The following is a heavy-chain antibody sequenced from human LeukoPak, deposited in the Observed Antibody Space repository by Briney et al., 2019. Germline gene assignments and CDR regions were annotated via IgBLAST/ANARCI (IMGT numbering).Heavy chain of an antibody. CDR1: GFTFSSYW. D-gene: IGHD5-12*01. V-gene: IGHV3-7*01. CDR3: ARGPSRVARYYYYYMDV. J-gene: IGHJ6*03. CDR2: IKQDGSEK. Sequence: PGGSLRLSCAASGFTFSSYWMSWVRQAPGKGLEWVANIKQDGSEKYYVDSVKGRFTISRDNAKNSLYLQMNSLRAEDTAVYYCARGPSRVARYYYYYMDVWGKGTTVTVSS.